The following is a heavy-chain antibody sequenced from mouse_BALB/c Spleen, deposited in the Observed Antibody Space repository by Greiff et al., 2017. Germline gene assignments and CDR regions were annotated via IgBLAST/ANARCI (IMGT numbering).Heavy chain of an antibody. V-gene: IGHV2-2*02. Sequence: VKLQESGPGLVQPSQSLSITCTVSGFSLTSYGVHWVRQSPGKGLEWLGVIWSGGSTDYNAAFISRLSISKDNSKSQVFFKMNSLQANDTAIYYCARILYDYAAWFAYWGQGTLVTVSA. CDR1: GFSLTSYG. CDR3: ARILYDYAAWFAY. CDR2: IWSGGST. D-gene: IGHD2-4*01. J-gene: IGHJ3*01.